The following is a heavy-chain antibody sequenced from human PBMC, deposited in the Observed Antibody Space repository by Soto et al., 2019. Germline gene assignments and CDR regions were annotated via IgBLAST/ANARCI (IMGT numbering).Heavy chain of an antibody. D-gene: IGHD5-12*01. CDR1: WVTVNRQD. J-gene: IGHJ4*02. V-gene: IGHV1-69*01. CDR2: IIPMFGTP. Sequence: SVKVSCRASWVTVNRQDMRWVRQSTGQGLEWMGGIIPMFGTPHYAEKFQDRVTITADESTGTAYLELSSLTSEDTAVYYCATSEGRDGYSFDYWGPGTLVTAPQ. CDR3: ATSEGRDGYSFDY.